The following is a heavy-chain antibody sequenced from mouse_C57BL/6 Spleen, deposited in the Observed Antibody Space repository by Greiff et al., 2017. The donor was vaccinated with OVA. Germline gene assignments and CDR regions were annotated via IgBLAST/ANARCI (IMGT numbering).Heavy chain of an antibody. J-gene: IGHJ2*01. V-gene: IGHV1-82*01. Sequence: SGPELVKPGASVKISCKASGYAFSSSWMNWVKQRPGKGLEWIGRIYPGDGDTNYNGKFKGKATLTADKSSSTAYMQLSSLTSEDSAVYFCARPVAEGFDYWGQGTTLTVSS. CDR1: GYAFSSSW. CDR2: IYPGDGDT. D-gene: IGHD1-1*01. CDR3: ARPVAEGFDY.